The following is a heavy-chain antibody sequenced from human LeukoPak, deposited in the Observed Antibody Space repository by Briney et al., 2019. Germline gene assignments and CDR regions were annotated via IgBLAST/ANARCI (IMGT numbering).Heavy chain of an antibody. V-gene: IGHV4-61*01. D-gene: IGHD2-15*01. Sequence: PSETLSLTCTVSGGSVSSGSYYWSWIRQPPGKGLEWIGYIYYSGSTNYNPSLKSRDTISVDTSKNQFSLKLSSVTAADTALYYCARDVKYCSGGSCYSDFDYWGQGTLVTVSS. CDR1: GGSVSSGSYY. CDR2: IYYSGST. J-gene: IGHJ4*02. CDR3: ARDVKYCSGGSCYSDFDY.